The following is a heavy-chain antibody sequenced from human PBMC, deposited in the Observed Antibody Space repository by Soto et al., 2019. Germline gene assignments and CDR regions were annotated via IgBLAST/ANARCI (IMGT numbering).Heavy chain of an antibody. CDR3: AREVVVSRGASYFGY. J-gene: IGHJ4*02. CDR2: IRQDGSEI. D-gene: IGHD2-2*01. V-gene: IGHV3-7*04. Sequence: GGSLRLSCVGSGFTFSSNWMTWVRQAPGKGLEWVANIRQDGSEINYVDSVKGRFTISRDNTKNSLYLQMNSLRAEDTAIYYCAREVVVSRGASYFGYRAPRTPVTVSS. CDR1: GFTFSSNW.